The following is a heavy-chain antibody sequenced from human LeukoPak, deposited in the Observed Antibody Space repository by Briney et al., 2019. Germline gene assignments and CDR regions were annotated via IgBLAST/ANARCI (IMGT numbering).Heavy chain of an antibody. V-gene: IGHV1-2*06. CDR3: TRSWIQLWTPDFDH. D-gene: IGHD5-18*01. J-gene: IGHJ4*02. CDR2: INPNTGVT. CDR1: GYTFSGHY. Sequence: RASVKVSCKASGYTFSGHYLHWVRQAPGQGLEWMGRINPNTGVTQYTENFQGRVTMTGDTSISTAYMELNGLRSDDTAIYYCTRSWIQLWTPDFDHWGQGTLVTVSS.